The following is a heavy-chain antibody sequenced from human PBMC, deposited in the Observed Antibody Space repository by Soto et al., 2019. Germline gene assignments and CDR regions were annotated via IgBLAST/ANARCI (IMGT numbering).Heavy chain of an antibody. D-gene: IGHD3-3*01. Sequence: GESLKISCKGSGYSFTSYWIGWVRQMPGKGLEWMGIIYPGDSDTRYSPSFQGQVTISADKSISTAYLQWSSLKASDTAMYYCAGHTYYDFWSGLGFYYYYGMDVWGQGTTVTVSS. CDR3: AGHTYYDFWSGLGFYYYYGMDV. CDR1: GYSFTSYW. CDR2: IYPGDSDT. V-gene: IGHV5-51*01. J-gene: IGHJ6*02.